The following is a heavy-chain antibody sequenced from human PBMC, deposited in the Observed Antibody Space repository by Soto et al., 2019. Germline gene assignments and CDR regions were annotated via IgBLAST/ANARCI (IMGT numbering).Heavy chain of an antibody. J-gene: IGHJ6*02. Sequence: GGSLRLSCAASGFTFSSYGMHWVRQAPGKGLEWVAVIWYDGSNKYYADSVKGRFTISRDNSKNTLYLQMNSLRAEDTAVYYCATSPPHGFFFGMDVWGQGTTVTVSS. V-gene: IGHV3-30*02. D-gene: IGHD2-2*01. CDR3: ATSPPHGFFFGMDV. CDR1: GFTFSSYG. CDR2: IWYDGSNK.